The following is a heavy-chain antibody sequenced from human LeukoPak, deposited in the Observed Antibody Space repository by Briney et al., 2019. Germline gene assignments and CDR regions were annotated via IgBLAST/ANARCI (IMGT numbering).Heavy chain of an antibody. D-gene: IGHD5-18*01. CDR3: AAVDTAMAFDY. Sequence: SETLSLTCTVSGGSISSYYCSWIRQPPGKGLEWIGYIYYSGSTNYNPPLKSRVTISVDTSKNHFSLKLSSVTAADTAVYYCAAVDTAMAFDYWGQGTLVTVSS. CDR2: IYYSGST. V-gene: IGHV4-59*01. CDR1: GGSISSYY. J-gene: IGHJ4*02.